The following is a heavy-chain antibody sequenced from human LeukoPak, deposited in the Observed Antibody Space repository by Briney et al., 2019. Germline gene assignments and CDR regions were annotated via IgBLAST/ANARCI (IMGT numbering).Heavy chain of an antibody. CDR3: AITCYGSDWYAKS. J-gene: IGHJ4*02. D-gene: IGHD2-21*02. Sequence: ASVRVSCKVSGYIITKFGFSWVRQSPGQGLEWVGWVSGYNGNTNYAEKFHRRVIMTTDAATSTVYMDLKSLTADDTAVYFCAITCYGSDWYAKSWSPGTLVVVSS. CDR1: GYIITKFG. CDR2: VSGYNGNT. V-gene: IGHV1-18*01.